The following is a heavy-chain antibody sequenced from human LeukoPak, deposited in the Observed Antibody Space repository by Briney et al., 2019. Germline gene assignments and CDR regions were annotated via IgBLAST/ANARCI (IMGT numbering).Heavy chain of an antibody. CDR3: ARDYYDSSGYLH. CDR2: ISAYNGNT. CDR1: GYTFTSYG. Sequence: ASVKVSCEASGYTFTSYGISWVRQAPGQGLEWVGWISAYNGNTNYAQKLQGRVTMTTDTSTSTVYMELRSLRSDDTAVYYCARDYYDSSGYLHWGQGTLVTVSS. J-gene: IGHJ4*02. D-gene: IGHD3-22*01. V-gene: IGHV1-18*01.